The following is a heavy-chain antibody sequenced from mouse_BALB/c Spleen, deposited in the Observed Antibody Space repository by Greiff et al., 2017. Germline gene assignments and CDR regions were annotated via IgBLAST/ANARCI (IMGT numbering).Heavy chain of an antibody. V-gene: IGHV3-2*02. Sequence: EVQLQESGPGLVKPSQSLSLTCTVTGYSITSDYAWNWIRQFPGNKLEWMGYISYSGSTSYNPSLKSRISITRDTSKNQFFLQLNSVTTEDTATYYCARGGLYYDYDDFDYWGQGTTLTVSS. CDR2: ISYSGST. D-gene: IGHD2-4*01. J-gene: IGHJ2*01. CDR3: ARGGLYYDYDDFDY. CDR1: GYSITSDYA.